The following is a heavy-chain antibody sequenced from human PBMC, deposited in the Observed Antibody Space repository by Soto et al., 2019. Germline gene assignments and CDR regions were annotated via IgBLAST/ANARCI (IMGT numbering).Heavy chain of an antibody. J-gene: IGHJ4*01. CDR1: GFAFIAYS. D-gene: IGHD6-19*01. CDR3: ARVAYRNGWIFVY. V-gene: IGHV3-7*01. CDR2: IRHDGSEK. Sequence: PWGSLRLSCTASGFAFIAYSISFFRHAPWKWLEWVGNIRHDGSEKSYVDSVEGRFRLSSESAKNSRQAQMNSLRPENTAIYFCARVAYRNGWIFVYWGQGTLVTVSS.